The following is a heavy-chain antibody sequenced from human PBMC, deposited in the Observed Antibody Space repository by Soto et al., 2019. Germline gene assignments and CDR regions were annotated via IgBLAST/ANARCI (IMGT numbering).Heavy chain of an antibody. CDR3: AKEQYYSSSYGMDV. CDR1: GYTLTELS. CDR2: FDPEDGET. Sequence: ASVKVSCKVSGYTLTELSMHWVRQAPGKGLEWMGGFDPEDGETIYAQKFQDRVTMTEDTSTDTAYMELSSLRSEDTAVYYCAKEQYYSSSYGMDVWGQGTTVTVSS. J-gene: IGHJ6*02. D-gene: IGHD4-4*01. V-gene: IGHV1-24*01.